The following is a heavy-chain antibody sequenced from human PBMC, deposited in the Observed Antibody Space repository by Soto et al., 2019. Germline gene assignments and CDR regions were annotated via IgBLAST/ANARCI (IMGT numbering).Heavy chain of an antibody. J-gene: IGHJ5*02. CDR3: ARTRAATDSLYWFDP. Sequence: QVQLVQSGAEVKKPGSSVKVSCKASGGTFSSYPISWVRQAPGQGLEWMGRIIPILNIANYAQKFQGRVTLSADKSTNTAYVELSSLRSADTAVYYCARTRAATDSLYWFDPWGQGTLVTVSS. V-gene: IGHV1-69*02. CDR1: GGTFSSYP. CDR2: IIPILNIA. D-gene: IGHD2-21*01.